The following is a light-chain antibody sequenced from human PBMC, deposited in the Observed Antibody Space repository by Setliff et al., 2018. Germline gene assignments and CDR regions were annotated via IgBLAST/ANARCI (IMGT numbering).Light chain of an antibody. CDR1: QSVLYSSNNKNY. J-gene: IGKJ4*01. V-gene: IGKV4-1*01. CDR3: QQYYSIPLT. Sequence: DIVMTQSPDSLAVSLGERATINCKSSQSVLYSSNNKNYLAWYQQRPGQPPKLLLYWASTRESGVPDRFSGSGSGTDFTLTISSLRAEDVAVYYCQQYYSIPLTFGGGTKVDIK. CDR2: WAS.